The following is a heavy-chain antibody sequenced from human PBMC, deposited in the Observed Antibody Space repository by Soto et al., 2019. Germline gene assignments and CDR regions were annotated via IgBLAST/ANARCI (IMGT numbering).Heavy chain of an antibody. V-gene: IGHV4-59*08. D-gene: IGHD2-8*01. CDR2: IYYSGST. CDR3: ASYHCTNGVCHFDP. CDR1: GGSISSYY. Sequence: SETLSLTCTVSGGSISSYYWSWIRQPPGKGLEWIGYIYYSGSTNYNPSLKSRVTISVDTSKNQFSLKLSSVTAADTAVYYCASYHCTNGVCHFDPWGQGTLVTVSS. J-gene: IGHJ5*02.